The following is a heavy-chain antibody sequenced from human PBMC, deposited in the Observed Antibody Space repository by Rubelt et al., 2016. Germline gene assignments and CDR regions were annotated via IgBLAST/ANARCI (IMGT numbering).Heavy chain of an antibody. CDR1: GYTFTGYY. V-gene: IGHV1-18*04. J-gene: IGHJ6*02. Sequence: QVQLVQSGAEVKKPGASVKVSCKAFGYTFTGYYMNWVRQAPGQGLEWMGWISTYNGNTDYAQKLQGRITVTTETPTSTVYMELRSLRSDDTAMYYCASDYGVWGQGTTVTVSS. D-gene: IGHD3-10*01. CDR3: ASDYGV. CDR2: ISTYNGNT.